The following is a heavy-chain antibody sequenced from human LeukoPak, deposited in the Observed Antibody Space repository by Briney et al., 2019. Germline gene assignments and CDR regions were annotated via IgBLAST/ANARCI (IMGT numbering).Heavy chain of an antibody. CDR2: IYHSGST. Sequence: SETLSLTCAVSGYSISSGYYWGWIRQPPGKGLEWIGSIYHSGSTYYNPSLKSRVTISVDTSKNQFSLKLSSVTAADTAVYYCARRGSSGLPGVSYSDYLGQGTLVTVSS. V-gene: IGHV4-38-2*01. J-gene: IGHJ4*02. CDR3: ARRGSSGLPGVSYSDY. D-gene: IGHD6-19*01. CDR1: GYSISSGYY.